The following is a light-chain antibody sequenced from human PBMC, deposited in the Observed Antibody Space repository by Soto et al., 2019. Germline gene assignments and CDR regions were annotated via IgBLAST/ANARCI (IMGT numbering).Light chain of an antibody. CDR2: EVT. CDR3: TSYAGSNNFEV. J-gene: IGLJ2*01. Sequence: QSALTQPPSASGSPGQSVTISCTGTSSDVGAYNYVSRYQQHPGKAPKLIIYEVTKRPSGVPDRFSGSKSGNTASLTVSGLQAEDEAAYYCTSYAGSNNFEVFGGGTKLTVL. CDR1: SSDVGAYNY. V-gene: IGLV2-8*01.